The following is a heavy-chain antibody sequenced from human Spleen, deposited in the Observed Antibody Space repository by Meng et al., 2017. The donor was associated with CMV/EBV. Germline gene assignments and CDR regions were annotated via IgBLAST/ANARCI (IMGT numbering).Heavy chain of an antibody. V-gene: IGHV1-46*01. J-gene: IGHJ4*02. CDR3: ARVGEGGYYYYFDY. CDR2: INPSGGST. CDR1: GYPFTSYY. Sequence: SGYPFTSYYMHWVRQAPGQGLEWMGIINPSGGSTSYAQKFQGRVTMTRDTSTSTVYMELSSLRSEDTAVYYCARVGEGGYYYYFDYWGQGTLVTVSS. D-gene: IGHD3-22*01.